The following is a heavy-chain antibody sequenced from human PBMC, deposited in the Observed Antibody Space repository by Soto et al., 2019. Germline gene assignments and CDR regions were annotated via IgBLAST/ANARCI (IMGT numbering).Heavy chain of an antibody. Sequence: QVQLVQSGSEVKEPGASVKVSCKASGYTFSRYDISWVRQAPGQGLEWMAWTNANNHNTNYVEKHKWRVNRTTDMSPGTAYRKLSSLTTNDRDVYYCARDEKDTCPGSRCYYVDYWGQGTPVTVSS. V-gene: IGHV1-18*04. CDR1: GYTFSRYD. D-gene: IGHD2-2*01. CDR2: TNANNHNT. CDR3: ARDEKDTCPGSRCYYVDY. J-gene: IGHJ4*02.